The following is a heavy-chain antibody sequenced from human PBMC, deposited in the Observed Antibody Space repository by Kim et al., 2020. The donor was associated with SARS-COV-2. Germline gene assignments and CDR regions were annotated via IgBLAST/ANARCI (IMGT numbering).Heavy chain of an antibody. D-gene: IGHD7-27*01. V-gene: IGHV3-66*01. Sequence: YYGDSVRGRLPISRDNSETALYRQMNSLRAEDSAIYYCVRESRSSTGGCDYWGQGALVTVSS. CDR3: VRESRSSTGGCDY. J-gene: IGHJ4*02.